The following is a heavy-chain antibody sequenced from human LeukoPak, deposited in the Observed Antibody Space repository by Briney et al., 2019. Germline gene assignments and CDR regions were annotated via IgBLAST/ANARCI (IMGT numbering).Heavy chain of an antibody. V-gene: IGHV4-39*07. CDR2: IYYSGST. CDR1: GGSISRSGYY. J-gene: IGHJ4*02. Sequence: PSETLSLTCTVSGGSISRSGYYWGWIRQTPGKGLEWIGSIYYSGSTYYKSSLKSRVTISLDTSKNQFSLKLSSVTAADTAVYYCAREGFRPGYSGYDIDYWGQGTLVTVSS. CDR3: AREGFRPGYSGYDIDY. D-gene: IGHD5-12*01.